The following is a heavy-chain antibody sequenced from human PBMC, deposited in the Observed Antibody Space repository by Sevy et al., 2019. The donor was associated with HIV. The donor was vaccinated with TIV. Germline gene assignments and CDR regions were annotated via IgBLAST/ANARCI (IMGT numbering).Heavy chain of an antibody. CDR3: ARNTGFAYGDNWFDP. CDR1: GFTFENYG. V-gene: IGHV3-20*03. Sequence: GGSLRLSFAASGFTFENYGMSWVRQAPGKGLEWVTGINWNGGTKNYVDSVKGRFTISRDNAQNSLNLQMESLRVEDTAVYYCARNTGFAYGDNWFDPWGQGTLVTVSS. J-gene: IGHJ5*02. CDR2: INWNGGTK. D-gene: IGHD5-12*01.